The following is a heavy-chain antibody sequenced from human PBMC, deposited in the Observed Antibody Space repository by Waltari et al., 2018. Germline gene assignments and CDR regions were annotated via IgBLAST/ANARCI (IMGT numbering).Heavy chain of an antibody. CDR1: GGSISSGSYY. D-gene: IGHD3-10*01. CDR2: IYTRGST. Sequence: QVQLQESGPGLVKPSQTLSLTCTVSGGSISSGSYYWSWIRQPAGKGLEWIGYIYTRGSTHFHPPPQGPGTLSGSTFKDQVPPELGPWTRARPAGYFRAGEGSLTNWYFDLWGRGTLVTVSS. CDR3: AGEGSLTNWYFDL. V-gene: IGHV4-61*09. J-gene: IGHJ2*01.